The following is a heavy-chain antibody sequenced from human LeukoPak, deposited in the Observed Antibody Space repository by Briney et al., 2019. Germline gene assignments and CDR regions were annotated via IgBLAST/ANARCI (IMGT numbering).Heavy chain of an antibody. J-gene: IGHJ4*02. D-gene: IGHD5-24*01. CDR3: ARSMVTIPIPGGY. CDR1: GFTFSRHW. Sequence: GGSLRLSCAASGFTFSRHWMHWVRQAPGKGLVWVSRINSDGSSTSYADSVKGRFTISRDNAKNTLYLQMNSLRAEDTAVYYCARSMVTIPIPGGYWGQGTLVTVSS. V-gene: IGHV3-74*01. CDR2: INSDGSST.